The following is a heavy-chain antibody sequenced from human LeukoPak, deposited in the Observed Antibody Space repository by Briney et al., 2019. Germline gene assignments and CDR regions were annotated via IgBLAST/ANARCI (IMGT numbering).Heavy chain of an antibody. CDR2: IYTSGST. CDR3: ARGRITMVRGVMDRDALDI. D-gene: IGHD3-10*01. Sequence: SETLSLTCTVSGGSISSYYWSWIRQPAGKGLEWIGRIYTSGSTNYNPSLKSRVTMSVDTSKNQFSLKLSSVTAADTAVYYCARGRITMVRGVMDRDALDIWGQGTMVTVSS. CDR1: GGSISSYY. V-gene: IGHV4-4*07. J-gene: IGHJ3*02.